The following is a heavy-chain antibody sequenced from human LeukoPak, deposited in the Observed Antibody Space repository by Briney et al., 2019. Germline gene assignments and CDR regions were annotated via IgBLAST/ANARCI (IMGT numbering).Heavy chain of an antibody. CDR3: SRDPDSSYEWGPFDP. CDR2: TYYRSKWNS. Sequence: SQTLSLTCAFSGDSVSSNSASWNWIRQSPSRGLEWLGRTYYRSKWNSDYAISVQSRITINPDTSKNQFSLHLKSVTPEDTAVYYCSRDPDSSYEWGPFDPWGQGTLVTVSS. V-gene: IGHV6-1*01. J-gene: IGHJ5*02. CDR1: GDSVSSNSAS. D-gene: IGHD6-6*01.